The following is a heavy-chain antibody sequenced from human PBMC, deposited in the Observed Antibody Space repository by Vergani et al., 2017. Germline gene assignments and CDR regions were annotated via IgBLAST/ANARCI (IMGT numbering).Heavy chain of an antibody. CDR2: IIPIFGTA. CDR3: ARGAVLLWFGELLYGDY. Sequence: QVQLVQSGAEVKKPGSSVKVSCKASGGTFSSYAISWVRQAPGPGLEWMGGIIPIFGTANYAQKFQGRVTITADESTSTAYMELSRLRSDDTAVYYCARGAVLLWFGELLYGDYWGQGTLVTVSS. J-gene: IGHJ4*02. D-gene: IGHD3-10*01. V-gene: IGHV1-69*01. CDR1: GGTFSSYA.